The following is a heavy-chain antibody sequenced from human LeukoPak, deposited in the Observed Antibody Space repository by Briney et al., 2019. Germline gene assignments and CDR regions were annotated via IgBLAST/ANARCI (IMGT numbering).Heavy chain of an antibody. Sequence: ASVKVSCKASGYTFTSYGISWVRQAPGQGLEWMGWINPNSGGTNYAQKFQGWVTMTRDTSISTAYMELSRLRSDDTAVYYCARGAGYSSSWNGYYFDYWGQGTLVTVSS. CDR1: GYTFTSYG. D-gene: IGHD6-13*01. V-gene: IGHV1-2*04. J-gene: IGHJ4*02. CDR3: ARGAGYSSSWNGYYFDY. CDR2: INPNSGGT.